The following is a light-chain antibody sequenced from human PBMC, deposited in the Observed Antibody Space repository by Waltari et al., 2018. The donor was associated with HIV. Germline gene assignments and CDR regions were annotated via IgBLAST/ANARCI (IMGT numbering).Light chain of an antibody. CDR1: SSDVGSYNL. V-gene: IGLV2-23*02. J-gene: IGLJ2*01. Sequence: QSALTQPASVSGSPGQSITIPCTGTSSDVGSYNLVSWYQQHPSKAPKVMIYEVSKRPSGVSNRFSGSKSGNTASLTISGLQAEDEADYYCCSYAGSSTHVVFGGGTKLTVL. CDR2: EVS. CDR3: CSYAGSSTHVV.